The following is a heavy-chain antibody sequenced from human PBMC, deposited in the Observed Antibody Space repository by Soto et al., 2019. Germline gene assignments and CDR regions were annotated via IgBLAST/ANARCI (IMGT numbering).Heavy chain of an antibody. CDR1: GGSISSYY. CDR2: IYYSGST. J-gene: IGHJ4*02. Sequence: SETLSLTCTVSGGSISSYYWSWIRQPPGKGLEWIGFIYYSGSTNYNPSLKSRVTISVDTSKNQFSLKLSSVTAADTAVYYCARVVEDYYDSSGYYPPFRYFDYWGQGTLVTVSS. CDR3: ARVVEDYYDSSGYYPPFRYFDY. V-gene: IGHV4-59*01. D-gene: IGHD3-22*01.